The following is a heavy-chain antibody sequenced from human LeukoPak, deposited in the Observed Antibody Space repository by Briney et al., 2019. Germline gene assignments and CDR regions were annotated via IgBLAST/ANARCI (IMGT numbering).Heavy chain of an antibody. V-gene: IGHV1-18*01. CDR1: GYTFTSYG. CDR3: AREGLRFLDPDWFDP. D-gene: IGHD3-3*01. Sequence: ASVKVSCKTSGYTFTSYGISWVRQAPGQGLEWMGWISAYNGNTNYAQKLQGRVTMTRDTSTSTVYMELSSLRSEDTAVYYCAREGLRFLDPDWFDPWGQGTLVTVSS. CDR2: ISAYNGNT. J-gene: IGHJ5*02.